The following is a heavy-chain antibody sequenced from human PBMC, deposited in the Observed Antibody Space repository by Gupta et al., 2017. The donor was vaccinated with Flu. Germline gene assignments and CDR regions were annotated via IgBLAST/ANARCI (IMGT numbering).Heavy chain of an antibody. CDR1: GGSISSGSYY. V-gene: IGHV4-61*02. J-gene: IGHJ4*02. CDR2: IYSSGST. D-gene: IGHD5-12*01. Sequence: QVQLQESGPGLVKPSQTLSLTCTVSGGSISSGSYYWSWIRKPAGKGLEWIGRIYSSGSTNYNPSLKSRVTMSVDTSKNQFSLKLRSVTATDTAVYYCARDFIVRSLGGYSSAYYFDSWGQGTLVTVSS. CDR3: ARDFIVRSLGGYSSAYYFDS.